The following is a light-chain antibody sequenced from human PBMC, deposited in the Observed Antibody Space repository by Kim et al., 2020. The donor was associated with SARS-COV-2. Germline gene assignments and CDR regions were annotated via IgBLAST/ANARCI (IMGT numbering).Light chain of an antibody. CDR1: QSVCSLC. Sequence: SPGERASLSCRTSQSVCSLCLAWYQQKPGQAPSLLMYSVSNRATGIPDRFSGSGSGTDFPLTISRLEPEDFAVYYCQQYGMTPPYTFGRGTKLEIK. V-gene: IGKV3-20*01. CDR2: SVS. J-gene: IGKJ2*01. CDR3: QQYGMTPPYT.